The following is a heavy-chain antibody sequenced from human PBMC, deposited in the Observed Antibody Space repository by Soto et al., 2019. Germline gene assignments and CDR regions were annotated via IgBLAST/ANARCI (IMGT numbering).Heavy chain of an antibody. CDR2: IYYSGST. Sequence: SETLSLTCTVSGGSISSGGYYWSWIRQHPGKGLEWIGYIYYSGSTYYNPSLKSRVTISVDTSKNQFSLKLSSVTAADTAVYYCAIGYCSSTSCYAKRGWFDPWGQGTLVTVSS. D-gene: IGHD2-2*01. CDR1: GGSISSGGYY. V-gene: IGHV4-31*03. J-gene: IGHJ5*02. CDR3: AIGYCSSTSCYAKRGWFDP.